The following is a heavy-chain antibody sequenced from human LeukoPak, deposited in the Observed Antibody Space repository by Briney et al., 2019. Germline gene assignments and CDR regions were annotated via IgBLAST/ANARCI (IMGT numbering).Heavy chain of an antibody. D-gene: IGHD2-21*02. V-gene: IGHV1-46*01. CDR3: ARDRNCGGDCSEGAFDI. J-gene: IGHJ3*02. CDR2: LSASGGST. CDR1: RYTYTHYH. Sequence: GASGNASCKPSRYTYTHYHICGLRQHPGQPRDWLGILSASGGSTSSARKFQGRVTMTRDTSTSTVYMELSSLRFDDTAVYDCARDRNCGGDCSEGAFDIWGQGTMVTV.